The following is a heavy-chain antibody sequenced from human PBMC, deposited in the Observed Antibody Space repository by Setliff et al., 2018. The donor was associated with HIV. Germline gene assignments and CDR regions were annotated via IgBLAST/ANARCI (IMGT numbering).Heavy chain of an antibody. CDR1: GASISSGAYF. V-gene: IGHV4-31*03. CDR2: IYYTGST. D-gene: IGHD3-16*01. CDR3: ARGGRKDLTDN. J-gene: IGHJ4*02. Sequence: PSETLSLTCTVSGASISSGAYFWIWIRQHPGKGLEWMGYIYYTGSTYYNLSLKSRMIISLDTSKNQLFLTLNSVTAADTAIYYCARGGRKDLTDNWGQGTLVTDSS.